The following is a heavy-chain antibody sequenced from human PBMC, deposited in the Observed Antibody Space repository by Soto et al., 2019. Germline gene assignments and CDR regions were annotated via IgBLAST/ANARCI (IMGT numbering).Heavy chain of an antibody. J-gene: IGHJ5*02. D-gene: IGHD2-21*01. Sequence: QVQLQESGPRLVKPSQTLSLTCTVSGDSISRGGYYWNWLRQHPRKGLEWIGYIYHSGSTIYNPSLKSRGTISVATSKNRLSLELSNVTAADTAIYYCARDGAGAYGLGWFDPWGQGILVTVSS. V-gene: IGHV4-31*03. CDR3: ARDGAGAYGLGWFDP. CDR1: GDSISRGGYY. CDR2: IYHSGST.